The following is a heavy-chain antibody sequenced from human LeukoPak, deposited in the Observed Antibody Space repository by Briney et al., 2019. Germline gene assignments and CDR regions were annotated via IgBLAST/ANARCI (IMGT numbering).Heavy chain of an antibody. D-gene: IGHD4-11*01. CDR3: VRDLNTITTAFFVY. V-gene: IGHV3-21*01. J-gene: IGHJ4*02. Sequence: PGGSLRLSCAASGFTFSSYSMNWVRQAPGKGLEWVSSISSTSRHIYNADSVKGRFTISRDDASNSLYLQMNSLRAEDTAVYYCVRDLNTITTAFFVYWGRGTLVTVSS. CDR1: GFTFSSYS. CDR2: ISSTSRHI.